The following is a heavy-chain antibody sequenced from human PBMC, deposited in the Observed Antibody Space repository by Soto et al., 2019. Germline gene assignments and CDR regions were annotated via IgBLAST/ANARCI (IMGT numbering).Heavy chain of an antibody. CDR1: GYSFTSYW. D-gene: IGHD6-6*01. CDR3: AREAPSIAARAPYYYYYMDC. V-gene: IGHV5-51*01. Sequence: GESLKISCKGSGYSFTSYWIGWVRQMPEKGLEWMGIIYPGDSDTRYSPSFQGQVTISADKSISTAYLQWSSLKASDTAMYYCAREAPSIAARAPYYYYYMDCWGKGTTVTVSS. CDR2: IYPGDSDT. J-gene: IGHJ6*03.